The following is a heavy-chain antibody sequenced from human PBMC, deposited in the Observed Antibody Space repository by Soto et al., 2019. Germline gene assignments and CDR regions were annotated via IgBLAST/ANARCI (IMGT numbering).Heavy chain of an antibody. Sequence: ASVKVSCKASGYTFTSYYMHWVRQAPGQGLEWMGMINPSGGSTSYAQKFQGRVTITRDKSTSTAYMELSSLRSEDTAVYYCAGGWPDHYYYYGMDVWGQGTTVTVSS. CDR1: GYTFTSYY. J-gene: IGHJ6*02. D-gene: IGHD3-16*01. CDR3: AGGWPDHYYYYGMDV. V-gene: IGHV1-46*01. CDR2: INPSGGST.